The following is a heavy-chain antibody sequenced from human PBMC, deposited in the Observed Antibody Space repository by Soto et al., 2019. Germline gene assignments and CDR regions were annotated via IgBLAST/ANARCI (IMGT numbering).Heavy chain of an antibody. D-gene: IGHD6-13*01. J-gene: IGHJ4*02. CDR2: ISGSGGST. CDR1: GFTFSTYA. Sequence: EVQLLESGGGLVQPGGSLRLSCAASGFTFSTYAMNWVRQAPGKGLEWVSAISGSGGSTYYADSMKGRFTISRDNSKNTLYLQMNSLRAEDTAVYYCAKGATSSWYGGHFDCWGQGTLVTVSS. V-gene: IGHV3-23*01. CDR3: AKGATSSWYGGHFDC.